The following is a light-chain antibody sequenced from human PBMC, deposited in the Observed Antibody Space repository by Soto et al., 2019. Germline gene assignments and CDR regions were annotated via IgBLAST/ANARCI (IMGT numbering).Light chain of an antibody. V-gene: IGKV1-9*01. CDR1: QGISSY. J-gene: IGKJ4*01. CDR2: AAS. CDR3: QQLNSWLT. Sequence: DIQLTQSPSFLSASVGDRVTITCRASQGISSYLAWYQQKPGKAPKLLIYAASTLQSGVPSRFSGSGSGTEFTLTISSLQPEDFATYYCQQLNSWLTFGGGTKVDI.